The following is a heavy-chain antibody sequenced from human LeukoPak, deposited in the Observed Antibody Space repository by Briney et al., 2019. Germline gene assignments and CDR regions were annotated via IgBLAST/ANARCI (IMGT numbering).Heavy chain of an antibody. D-gene: IGHD2-2*01. V-gene: IGHV4-30-2*01. J-gene: IGHJ5*02. Sequence: PSETLSLTCAVSGGSISSGGYSWSWIRQPLGKGLEWIGYIYHSGSTYYNPSLKSRVTISVDRSKNQFSLKLSSVTAADTAVYYCARGGWVGYCSSTSCKPFDPWGQGTLVTVSS. CDR2: IYHSGST. CDR3: ARGGWVGYCSSTSCKPFDP. CDR1: GGSISSGGYS.